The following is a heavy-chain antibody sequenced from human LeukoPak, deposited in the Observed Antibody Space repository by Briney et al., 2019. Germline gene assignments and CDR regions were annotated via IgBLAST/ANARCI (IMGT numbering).Heavy chain of an antibody. CDR3: ARGEDCSSTSCYTPPSRNWFDP. CDR1: GGTFSSYA. D-gene: IGHD2-2*02. Sequence: SVKVSCKASGGTFSSYAISWLRQAPEQRLEWMGGIIPIFGTANYAQKFQGRVTITADESTSTAYMELSSLRSEDTAVYYCARGEDCSSTSCYTPPSRNWFDPWGQGTLVTVSS. CDR2: IIPIFGTA. J-gene: IGHJ5*02. V-gene: IGHV1-69*13.